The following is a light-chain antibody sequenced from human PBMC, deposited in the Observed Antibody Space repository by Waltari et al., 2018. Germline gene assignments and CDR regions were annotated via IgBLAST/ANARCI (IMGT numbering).Light chain of an antibody. J-gene: IGLJ2*01. CDR2: SHG. V-gene: IGLV1-44*01. CDR3: VSWDDSLNAVV. Sequence: QSVLTQPPSASGTPGQRVSGSCSGTRSSIGGNSVKRYKQVPGTAPDPLIVSHGQRPSGVPDRCSGSKSGRYASLAISGRQSEDEADYYWVSWDDSLNAVVFGGGTKLTVL. CDR1: RSSIGGNS.